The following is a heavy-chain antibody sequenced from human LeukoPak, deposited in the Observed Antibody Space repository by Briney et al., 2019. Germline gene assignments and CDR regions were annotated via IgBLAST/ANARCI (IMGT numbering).Heavy chain of an antibody. J-gene: IGHJ4*02. CDR2: IIPIFGTA. CDR1: GGTFSSYA. V-gene: IGHV1-69*05. D-gene: IGHD3-10*01. Sequence: ASVKVSCKASGGTFSSYAISWVRQAPGQGLEWMGGIIPIFGTANYAQKFQGRVTITTDESTSTAYMELSSLRSEDTAVYYCARSGGSGSYYNGEFDYWGQGTLVTVCS. CDR3: ARSGGSGSYYNGEFDY.